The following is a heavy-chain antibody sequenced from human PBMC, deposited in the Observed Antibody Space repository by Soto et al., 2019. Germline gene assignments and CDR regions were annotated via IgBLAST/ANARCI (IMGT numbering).Heavy chain of an antibody. J-gene: IGHJ3*02. Sequence: GGSRRLSCAASGFTSTNYGMNGGRQAPGKGLEWVSSISGSGTTTFYADSVKGRFIISRDNSKNTLYLQMNSLRAEDTALYYCAKDRVGGVPDAFDIWGQGTMVTVSS. V-gene: IGHV3-23*01. D-gene: IGHD2-8*01. CDR2: ISGSGTTT. CDR3: AKDRVGGVPDAFDI. CDR1: GFTSTNYG.